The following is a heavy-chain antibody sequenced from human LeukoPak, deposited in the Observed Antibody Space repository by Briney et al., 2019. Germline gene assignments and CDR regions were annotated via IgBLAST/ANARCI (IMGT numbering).Heavy chain of an antibody. CDR2: INQDGSEK. J-gene: IGHJ4*02. D-gene: IGHD3-9*01. V-gene: IGHV3-7*05. CDR1: EFTFSSHW. CDR3: ARDHFEPGVILDY. Sequence: GGSLRLSCAASEFTFSSHWMSGVRQAPGKGLEGVANINQDGSEKYYVDSVKGRFTISRDNAKDSLFLQMNSLRAEDTAVYYCARDHFEPGVILDYWGQGNLVTVSS.